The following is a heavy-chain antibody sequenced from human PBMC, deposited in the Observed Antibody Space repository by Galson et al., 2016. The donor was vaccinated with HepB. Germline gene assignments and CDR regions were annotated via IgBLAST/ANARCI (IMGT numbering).Heavy chain of an antibody. CDR2: INAGNGNT. CDR3: ARDRGAFGDFCY. V-gene: IGHV1-3*01. CDR1: GYTLTSFA. Sequence: SVKVSCKASGYTLTSFAMHWVRQAPGQRLEWMGWINAGNGNTKYSQKFQGRVTINRDTSANTAYMELSSLRSGDTAVYFCARDRGAFGDFCYWGQGILVTASS. D-gene: IGHD4-17*01. J-gene: IGHJ4*02.